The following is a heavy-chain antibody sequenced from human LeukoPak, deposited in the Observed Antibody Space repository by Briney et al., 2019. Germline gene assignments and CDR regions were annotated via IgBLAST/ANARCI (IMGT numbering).Heavy chain of an antibody. Sequence: SETLSLTCAVYGGSFSGYYWSWIRQPPGKGLEWIGEINHSGSTNYNPSLKSRVTISVDTSKNQFSLKLSSVTAADTAVYYCARDIGFGDHPAFDIWGQGTMVTVSS. D-gene: IGHD3-10*01. V-gene: IGHV4-34*01. CDR1: GGSFSGYY. J-gene: IGHJ3*02. CDR3: ARDIGFGDHPAFDI. CDR2: INHSGST.